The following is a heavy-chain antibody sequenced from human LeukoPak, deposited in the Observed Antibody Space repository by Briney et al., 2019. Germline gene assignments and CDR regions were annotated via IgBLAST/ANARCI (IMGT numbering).Heavy chain of an antibody. V-gene: IGHV1-2*02. CDR1: GYTFTGYY. D-gene: IGHD1-14*01. CDR2: INPNSGGT. Sequence: ASVKDSCKASGYTFTGYYIHWVRQAPGQGLEWMGWINPNSGGTNYAQKFQGRVTMTRDTSNSTAYMELSRLRSDDTAGYYCARDRNQGYFDYSGEGTPVTASS. CDR3: ARDRNQGYFDY. J-gene: IGHJ4*02.